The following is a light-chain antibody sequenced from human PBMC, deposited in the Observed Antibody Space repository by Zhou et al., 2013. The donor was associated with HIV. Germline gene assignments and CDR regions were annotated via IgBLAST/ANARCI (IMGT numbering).Light chain of an antibody. CDR2: DTS. CDR3: QQRRYWPFT. J-gene: IGKJ5*01. CDR1: QSVSSN. V-gene: IGKV3-11*01. Sequence: EIVLTQSPATLSVSPGERATLSCRASQSVSSNLAWFQQKPGQAPTLLIFDTSNRATGISTRFSGSGSGSDFTLIISSLEPEDFAVYYCQQRRYWPFTFGQGTRLDI.